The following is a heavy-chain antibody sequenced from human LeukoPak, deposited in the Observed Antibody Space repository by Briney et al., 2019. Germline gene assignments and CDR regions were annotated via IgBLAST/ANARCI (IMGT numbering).Heavy chain of an antibody. CDR3: AREYRWPLYYFEY. CDR1: GFTFRNYG. D-gene: IGHD4-23*01. CDR2: ISYDGSNK. J-gene: IGHJ4*02. Sequence: PGGSLRLPCAASGFTFRNYGMHWVRQAPGKGLEWVAVISYDGSNKYYADSVKGRFTISRDNAKNSLYLQMNSLRAEDTAVYYCAREYRWPLYYFEYWAQGTLVTVSS. V-gene: IGHV3-30*03.